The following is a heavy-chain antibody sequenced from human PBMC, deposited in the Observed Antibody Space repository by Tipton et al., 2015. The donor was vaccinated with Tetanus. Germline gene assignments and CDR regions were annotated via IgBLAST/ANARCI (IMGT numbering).Heavy chain of an antibody. D-gene: IGHD5-18*01. J-gene: IGHJ3*02. Sequence: QLVQSGPEVKKPGASVKVSCKASGYTLTSYHMHWVRQAPGQGLEWMGIINPIGGSTSYAQKFQGRITMTGDTSTSTVYMDLNSLRSADTAMYYCATREDTALVIAESDAPDIWGQGTMVTVSS. V-gene: IGHV1-46*01. CDR1: GYTLTSYH. CDR3: ATREDTALVIAESDAPDI. CDR2: INPIGGST.